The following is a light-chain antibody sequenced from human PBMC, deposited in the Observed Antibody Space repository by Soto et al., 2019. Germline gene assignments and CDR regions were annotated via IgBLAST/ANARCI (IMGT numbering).Light chain of an antibody. J-gene: IGKJ5*01. Sequence: EVVLTQSPGTLSLSPGERATLSCKTSPSISTNYLAWYQHKPGQAPRLLIYAASNRITGIPDRFSGSGSGTDFTLTISRLEPEDFALYYCQQYGRTFGQGTRLEIK. CDR3: QQYGRT. CDR1: PSISTNY. V-gene: IGKV3-20*01. CDR2: AAS.